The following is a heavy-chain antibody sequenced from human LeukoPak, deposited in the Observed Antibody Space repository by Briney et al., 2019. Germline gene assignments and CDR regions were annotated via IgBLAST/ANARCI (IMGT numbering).Heavy chain of an antibody. D-gene: IGHD6-6*01. Sequence: ASVKVSCKASGYTFTGYYIHWVRQAPGQGLEWMGWINPHSGGTNYAQKFQGGVTMTRDTSITTAYMELSSLRSDDTAVYYCASGGMRGATRLLFVYWGQGTLVTVSS. CDR2: INPHSGGT. V-gene: IGHV1-2*02. CDR1: GYTFTGYY. J-gene: IGHJ4*02. CDR3: ASGGMRGATRLLFVY.